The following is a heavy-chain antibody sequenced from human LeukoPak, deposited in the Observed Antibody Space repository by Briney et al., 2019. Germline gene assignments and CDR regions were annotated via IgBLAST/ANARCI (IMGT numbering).Heavy chain of an antibody. CDR1: GYTFTSFD. CDR3: ARGPPNWGYDY. J-gene: IGHJ4*02. V-gene: IGHV1-8*01. D-gene: IGHD7-27*01. CDR2: MSPNSGDT. Sequence: ASVNVSCKASGYTFTSFDFNWVRQATGQRPEWMGWMSPNSGDTGYAQKFQDRVTMTRNTSISTAYMELSSLRSDDTAVYYCARGPPNWGYDYWGPGTLVTVSS.